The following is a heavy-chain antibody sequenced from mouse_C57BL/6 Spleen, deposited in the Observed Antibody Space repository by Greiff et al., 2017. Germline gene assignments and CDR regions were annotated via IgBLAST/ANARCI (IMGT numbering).Heavy chain of an antibody. J-gene: IGHJ2*01. Sequence: QVQLQQPGAELVKPGASVKMSCKASGYTFTSYWITWVKQRPGQGLEWIGDIYPGSGSTNYNEKFKSKTTLTVDTSSSTAYMQLSSLTSEDSAVYYGARRDRQLSLDYWGQGTTLTVSS. V-gene: IGHV1-55*01. CDR3: ARRDRQLSLDY. CDR1: GYTFTSYW. CDR2: IYPGSGST. D-gene: IGHD3-2*02.